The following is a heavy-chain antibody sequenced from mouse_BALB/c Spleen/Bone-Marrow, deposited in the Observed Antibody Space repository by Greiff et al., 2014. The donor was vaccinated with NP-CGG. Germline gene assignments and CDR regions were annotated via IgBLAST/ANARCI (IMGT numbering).Heavy chain of an antibody. J-gene: IGHJ4*01. V-gene: IGHV1-63*02. CDR2: NYPGGGYT. D-gene: IGHD1-1*01. CDR3: ARDYYGSNYGAMDY. CDR1: GYTFTNYW. Sequence: QVQLQQSGAELVRPGTSVKISCKASGYTFTNYWLGWVKQRPGHGPEWIGDNYPGGGYTKYNEKFKGKATLTADTSSSTAHMQLKSLTSEDSAVYYCARDYYGSNYGAMDYWGRGTSVTVSS.